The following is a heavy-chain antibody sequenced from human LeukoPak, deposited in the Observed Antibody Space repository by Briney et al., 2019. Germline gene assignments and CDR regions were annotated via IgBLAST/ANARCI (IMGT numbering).Heavy chain of an antibody. CDR3: ARDIYWSDAFDI. Sequence: GGSLRLSCAASGFTFSSYSMNWVRQAPGKGLEWVSYISSSSSTIYYADSVKGRFTISRDNAKNSLYLQMNSLRAEDTALYHCARDIYWSDAFDIWGQGTMVTVSS. D-gene: IGHD1-1*01. CDR2: ISSSSSTI. V-gene: IGHV3-48*04. CDR1: GFTFSSYS. J-gene: IGHJ3*02.